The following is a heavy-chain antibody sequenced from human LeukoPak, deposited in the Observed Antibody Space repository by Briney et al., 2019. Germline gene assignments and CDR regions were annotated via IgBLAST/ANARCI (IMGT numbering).Heavy chain of an antibody. J-gene: IGHJ3*02. CDR3: ARATTLGAFDI. D-gene: IGHD4-23*01. V-gene: IGHV3-33*01. Sequence: GSLRLSCAASGFPFSSYGMHWVRQAPGKGLEWVAVIWYDGSNKYYADSVKGRFTISRDNSKNTLYLQMNSLRAEDTAVYYCARATTLGAFDIWGQGTMVTVSS. CDR2: IWYDGSNK. CDR1: GFPFSSYG.